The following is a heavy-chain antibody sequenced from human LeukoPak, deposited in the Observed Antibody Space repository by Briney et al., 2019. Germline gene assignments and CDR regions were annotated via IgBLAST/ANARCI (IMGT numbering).Heavy chain of an antibody. CDR2: ISGSGGST. Sequence: PGGSLRLSCAAPGLTVSSNFMSWVRQAPGKGLEWVSAISGSGGSTYYADSVKGRFTISRDNSKNTLYLQMNSLRAEDTAVYYCARDTAMVSDAFDIWGQGTMVTVSS. J-gene: IGHJ3*02. D-gene: IGHD5-18*01. V-gene: IGHV3-23*01. CDR3: ARDTAMVSDAFDI. CDR1: GLTVSSNF.